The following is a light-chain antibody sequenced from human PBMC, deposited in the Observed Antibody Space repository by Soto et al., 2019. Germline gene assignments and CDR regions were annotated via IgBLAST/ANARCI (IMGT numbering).Light chain of an antibody. CDR2: DVS. J-gene: IGLJ2*01. V-gene: IGLV2-14*01. CDR3: SSYTSSSPLGHVV. Sequence: QSALTQPASVSGSPGQSITISCTGTSSDVGGYNYVSWYQQHPGKAPKLTIYDVSNRPSGVSNRFSGSKSGNTASLTISGLQAEDEADYYCSSYTSSSPLGHVVFGGGTQLTVL. CDR1: SSDVGGYNY.